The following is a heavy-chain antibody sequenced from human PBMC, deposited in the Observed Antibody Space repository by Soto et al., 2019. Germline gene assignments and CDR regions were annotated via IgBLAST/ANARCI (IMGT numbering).Heavy chain of an antibody. V-gene: IGHV1-69*01. CDR1: GGTFSSYA. CDR3: ANARVRYYYDSSGYWFDP. J-gene: IGHJ5*02. D-gene: IGHD3-22*01. Sequence: QVQLVQSGAEVKKPGSSVKVSCKASGGTFSSYAISWVRQAPRQGLEWMGGIIPIFGTANYAQKFQGRVTITADESTSTAYMELSSLRSEDTAVYYCANARVRYYYDSSGYWFDPWGQGTLVTVSS. CDR2: IIPIFGTA.